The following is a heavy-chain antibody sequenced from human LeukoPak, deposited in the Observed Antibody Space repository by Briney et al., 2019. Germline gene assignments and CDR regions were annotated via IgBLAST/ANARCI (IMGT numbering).Heavy chain of an antibody. CDR1: GGSISSYY. V-gene: IGHV4-4*07. CDR3: ARDQGSSSWNDAFDI. Sequence: SETLSLTCTVSGGSISSYYWSWIRQPAGKGLEWIGRIYTSGCTNYNPSLKSRVTMSVDTSKNQFSLKLSSVTAADTAVYYCARDQGSSSWNDAFDIWGQGTMVTVSS. D-gene: IGHD6-13*01. J-gene: IGHJ3*02. CDR2: IYTSGCT.